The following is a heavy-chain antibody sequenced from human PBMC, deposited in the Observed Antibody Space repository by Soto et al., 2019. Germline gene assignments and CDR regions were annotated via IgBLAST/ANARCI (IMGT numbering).Heavy chain of an antibody. CDR1: GYTFASYA. J-gene: IGHJ4*02. CDR2: ISAYNGNT. Sequence: QVQLVQSGAEVKKPGASVKVSCKASGYTFASYAISWMRQAPGQGLEWMGWISAYNGNTNYAQKLQGRVTMTTVTSTSTAYMELRSLSSDDTAVYYCARDPPPPDYWGQGTLVTVSS. V-gene: IGHV1-18*01. CDR3: ARDPPPPDY.